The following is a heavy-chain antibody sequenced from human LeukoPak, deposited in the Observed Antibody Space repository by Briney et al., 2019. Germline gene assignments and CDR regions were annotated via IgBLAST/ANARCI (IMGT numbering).Heavy chain of an antibody. J-gene: IGHJ4*02. V-gene: IGHV3-13*01. Sequence: GGSLRLSRTASGFTLGGHDMHWVRQTTGGGLEWVAAVSAGHHAFYAGSVQGRFAVSRVDAKNSLYLQMNSLRAGDTAVYYCVREARGYHYTYFDYWGQGSLVTVSS. D-gene: IGHD5-18*01. CDR3: VREARGYHYTYFDY. CDR2: VSAGHHA. CDR1: GFTLGGHD.